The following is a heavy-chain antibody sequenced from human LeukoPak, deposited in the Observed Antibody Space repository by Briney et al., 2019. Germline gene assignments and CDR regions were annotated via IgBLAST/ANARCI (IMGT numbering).Heavy chain of an antibody. CDR2: IYYSGST. D-gene: IGHD3-3*01. J-gene: IGHJ6*03. CDR3: ARRTPLRFWSGEEEINLSSGYLYYYYYYMDV. CDR1: GGSISSSSYY. V-gene: IGHV4-61*05. Sequence: SETLSLTCTVSGGSISSSSYYWGCIRQPPGKGLEWIGYIYYSGSTNYNPSLKSRVTISVDTSKNQFSLKLSSVTAADTAVYYCARRTPLRFWSGEEEINLSSGYLYYYYYYMDVWGKGTTVTVSS.